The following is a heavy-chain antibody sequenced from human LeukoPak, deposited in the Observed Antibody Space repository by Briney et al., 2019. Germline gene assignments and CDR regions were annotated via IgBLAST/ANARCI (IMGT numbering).Heavy chain of an antibody. D-gene: IGHD2-2*01. CDR3: ARGGGGYCSSTSCMGFIYDAFDI. CDR1: GGSISSSSYY. J-gene: IGHJ3*02. CDR2: IYTSGST. Sequence: PSETLSLTCTVSGGSISSSSYYWRWIRQPAGKGLEWIGRIYTSGSTNYNPSLKSRVTMSVDASKNQFSLKLSSVTAADTAVYYCARGGGGYCSSTSCMGFIYDAFDIWGQGTMVTVSS. V-gene: IGHV4-61*02.